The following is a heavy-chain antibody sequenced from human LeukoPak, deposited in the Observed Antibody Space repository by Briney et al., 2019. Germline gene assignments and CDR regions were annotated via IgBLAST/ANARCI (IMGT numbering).Heavy chain of an antibody. CDR2: IKQDGSEK. D-gene: IGHD3-10*01. Sequence: GGSLRLSCAASGFTFSSYWMSWVRQAPGKGLEWVANIKQDGSEKYYVDSVKGRFTISRDNAKNSLYLQMNSLRTEDTAVYYCARAGGYYYMDVWGKGTTVTVSS. J-gene: IGHJ6*03. CDR1: GFTFSSYW. V-gene: IGHV3-7*01. CDR3: ARAGGYYYMDV.